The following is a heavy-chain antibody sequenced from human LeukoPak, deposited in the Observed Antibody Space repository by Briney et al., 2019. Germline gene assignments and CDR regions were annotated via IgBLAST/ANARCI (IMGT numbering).Heavy chain of an antibody. CDR2: IYYSGST. D-gene: IGHD2-15*01. V-gene: IGHV4-39*01. CDR3: ARHVSCGYCSGGSCYSLCWLDP. CDR1: GGSISSSSYY. J-gene: IGHJ5*02. Sequence: NPSETLSLTCTVSGGSISSSSYYWGWIRQPPGKGLEWIGSIYYSGSTYYNPSLKSRVTISVDTSKNQFSLKLSSVTAADTAVYYCARHVSCGYCSGGSCYSLCWLDPWGQGTLVTVSS.